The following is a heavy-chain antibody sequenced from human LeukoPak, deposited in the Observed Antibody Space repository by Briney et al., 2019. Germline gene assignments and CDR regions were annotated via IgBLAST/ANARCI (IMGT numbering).Heavy chain of an antibody. J-gene: IGHJ4*02. D-gene: IGHD3-22*01. CDR3: ARGGYYYDSIDY. Sequence: PSETLSLTCTVSADSISSYYWNWIRQPPGKGLEWIGSISYSGGTKYNPSLESRVTISLDTSKNQISLKLSSVTAADTAVYYCARGGYYYDSIDYWGQGTLVTVSS. V-gene: IGHV4-59*01. CDR2: ISYSGGT. CDR1: ADSISSYY.